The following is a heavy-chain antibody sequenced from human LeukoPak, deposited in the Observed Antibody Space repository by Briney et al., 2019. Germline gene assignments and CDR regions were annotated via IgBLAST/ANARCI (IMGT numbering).Heavy chain of an antibody. CDR1: GGSISSGGYS. Sequence: PSQTLSLTCAVSGGSISSGGYSWSWIRQPPGKGLEWIGYIYHSGSTYYNPSLKSRVTISVDRSKNQFSLKLSSVTPADTAVYYCARVKYSSSPPAFYGMDVWGQGTTVTVSS. CDR3: ARVKYSSSPPAFYGMDV. V-gene: IGHV4-30-2*01. J-gene: IGHJ6*02. D-gene: IGHD6-13*01. CDR2: IYHSGST.